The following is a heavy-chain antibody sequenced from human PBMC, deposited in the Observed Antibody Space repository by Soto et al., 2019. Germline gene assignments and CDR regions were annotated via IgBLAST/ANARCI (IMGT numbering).Heavy chain of an antibody. CDR3: AREGEMPYYYYGLDV. CDR1: WYTFTTYG. CDR2: ISGYNGHT. J-gene: IGHJ6*02. Sequence: GQMGESGAGGGKPGGSGKGSFKGSWYTFTTYGISWVRQAPGQGLGGMGWISGYNGHTKYAQKFQGRVTMTTDTSTSTVYMDLRSLRSDDTAVYYCAREGEMPYYYYGLDVWGQGTTVTVSS. D-gene: IGHD3-16*01. V-gene: IGHV1-18*01.